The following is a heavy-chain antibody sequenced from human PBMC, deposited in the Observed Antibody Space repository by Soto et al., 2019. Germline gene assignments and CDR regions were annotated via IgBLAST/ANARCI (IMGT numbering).Heavy chain of an antibody. V-gene: IGHV3-73*02. CDR1: GFTFSDSP. D-gene: IGHD3-16*01. CDR2: IRGEADTYPT. Sequence: VLLVESGGGLVLPGGSLKLSCAASGFTFSDSPIHWVRQASGKGLEWVGRIRGEADTYPTAYAASVEGRFTFSRDDSKNTAYLQMHSLKPGDTAVYYGGRQWGDFADHWCQGTLVTVSS. CDR3: GRQWGDFADH. J-gene: IGHJ5*02.